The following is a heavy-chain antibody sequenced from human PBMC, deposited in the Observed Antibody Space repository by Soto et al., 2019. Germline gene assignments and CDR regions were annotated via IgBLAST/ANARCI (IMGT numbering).Heavy chain of an antibody. V-gene: IGHV1-3*01. CDR1: GYIFNRYC. J-gene: IGHJ6*01. Sequence: ASVKVSCKAFGYIFNRYCMHWVRQAPGQGLEWVGWINVGNGDTKYSQNLQGRVSITRDTSASTLYMEVSSLTSEDTAVYYCAREGETRDGKYQHGSDFSGQRTTDTVSS. CDR2: INVGNGDT. CDR3: AREGETRDGKYQHGSDF. D-gene: IGHD2-2*01.